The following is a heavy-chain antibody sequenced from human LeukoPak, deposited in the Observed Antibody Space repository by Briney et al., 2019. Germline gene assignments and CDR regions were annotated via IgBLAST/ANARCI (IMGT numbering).Heavy chain of an antibody. V-gene: IGHV1-69*13. CDR1: GGTFSTYA. D-gene: IGHD3-22*01. CDR2: IIPIFGIP. CDR3: ARGPETASYYDTSGYPYYFDF. Sequence: SMKVSCKASGGTFSTYAISWVRQAPGQGLEWMGGIIPIFGIPNYAQRFQGRVTITADESTSTAYMALSSLRSEDTALYFCARGPETASYYDTSGYPYYFDFWGQGTLVTVSS. J-gene: IGHJ4*02.